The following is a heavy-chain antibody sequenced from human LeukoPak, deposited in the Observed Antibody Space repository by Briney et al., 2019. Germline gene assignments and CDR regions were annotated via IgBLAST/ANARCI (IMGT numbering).Heavy chain of an antibody. CDR2: IYTSGST. D-gene: IGHD3-9*01. CDR1: GGSISSGSYY. J-gene: IGHJ5*02. CDR3: ARDSRDDTLTGYWFDP. Sequence: SQTLSLTCTVSGGSISSGSYYWSWIRQPAGKGLEWIGRIYTSGSTNYNPSLKSRVTISVDTSKNQFSLKLSSVTAADTAVYYCARDSRDDTLTGYWFDPWGQGTLVTVSS. V-gene: IGHV4-61*02.